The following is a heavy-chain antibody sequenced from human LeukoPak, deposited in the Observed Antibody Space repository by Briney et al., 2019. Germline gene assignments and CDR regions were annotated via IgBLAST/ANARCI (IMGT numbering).Heavy chain of an antibody. CDR3: AGQRGASGTVNWFDP. V-gene: IGHV5-51*01. CDR2: IYPDDSDT. J-gene: IGHJ5*02. CDR1: GYSFTTYW. Sequence: GESLKISWETSGYSFTTYWIGWVRQMPGTGLEWVGAIYPDDSDTIYSPSFQGQVTISADKSVRTAYFQSNSLQASDTAMYYCAGQRGASGTVNWFDPWGQGTLVTVSS. D-gene: IGHD3-10*01.